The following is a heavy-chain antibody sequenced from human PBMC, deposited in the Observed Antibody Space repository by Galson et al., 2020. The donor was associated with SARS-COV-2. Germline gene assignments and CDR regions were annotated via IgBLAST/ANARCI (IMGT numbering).Heavy chain of an antibody. CDR2: IYYSGST. CDR1: VGSITGYY. D-gene: IGHD3-22*01. V-gene: IGHV4-59*08. CDR3: ARRNYYDSSGYEDY. J-gene: IGHJ4*02. Sequence: ETSETLSLTCTVSVGSITGYYWSWIRQPPGKGLEWIGYIYYSGSTNYNPSLKSRVTISVDTSKKQFSLKLSSVTAADTAVYYCARRNYYDSSGYEDYWGQGILVTVSS.